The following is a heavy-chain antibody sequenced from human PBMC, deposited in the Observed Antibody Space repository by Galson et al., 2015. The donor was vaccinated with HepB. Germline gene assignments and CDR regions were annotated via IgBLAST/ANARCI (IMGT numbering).Heavy chain of an antibody. CDR1: GFTFSSYA. D-gene: IGHD3-3*01. V-gene: IGHV3-23*01. Sequence: SLRLSCAASGFTFSSYAMSWVRQAPGKGLEWVSAISGSGGSTYYADSVKGRFTISRDNSKNTLYLQMNSLRAEDTAVYYCANVYYDFWSGYHDYWGQGTLVTVSS. CDR2: ISGSGGST. J-gene: IGHJ4*02. CDR3: ANVYYDFWSGYHDY.